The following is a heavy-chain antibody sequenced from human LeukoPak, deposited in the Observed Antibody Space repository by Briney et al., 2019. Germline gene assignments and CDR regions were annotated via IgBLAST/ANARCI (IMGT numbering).Heavy chain of an antibody. V-gene: IGHV1-2*06. Sequence: ASVKASCKASGYTFTGYYMHWVRQAPGQGLEWMGRINPNSGGTNYAQKFQGRVTMTRDTSISTAYMELSRLRSDDTAVYYCARSDAAAGTAFDIWGQGTMVTVSS. CDR1: GYTFTGYY. CDR2: INPNSGGT. J-gene: IGHJ3*02. D-gene: IGHD6-13*01. CDR3: ARSDAAAGTAFDI.